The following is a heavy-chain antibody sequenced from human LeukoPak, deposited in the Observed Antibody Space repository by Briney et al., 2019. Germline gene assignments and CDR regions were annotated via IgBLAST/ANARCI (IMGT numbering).Heavy chain of an antibody. CDR1: GGSISSSSYY. CDR3: ARGPRGYSLRAFDI. V-gene: IGHV4-39*07. D-gene: IGHD5-18*01. Sequence: PSETLSLTCTVSGGSISSSSYYWGWIRQPPGKGLEWIGSIYYSGSTNYNPSLKSRVTISVDTSKNQFSLKLSSVTAADTAVYYCARGPRGYSLRAFDIWGQGTMVTVSS. CDR2: IYYSGST. J-gene: IGHJ3*02.